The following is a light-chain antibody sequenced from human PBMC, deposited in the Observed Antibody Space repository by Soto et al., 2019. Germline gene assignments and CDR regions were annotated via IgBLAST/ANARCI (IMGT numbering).Light chain of an antibody. CDR3: QQYYSTPRGT. V-gene: IGKV4-1*01. Sequence: DIVLTQSPDSLAVSLGERATINCKSSQSVLYSSNNKNYLAWYQQKPGQPPKLLIYLSSTRESGVPDRFSGSGSGTDFSLTISSLQAEDVAVYYCQQYYSTPRGTFGQGTKLEIK. CDR2: LSS. J-gene: IGKJ2*02. CDR1: QSVLYSSNNKNY.